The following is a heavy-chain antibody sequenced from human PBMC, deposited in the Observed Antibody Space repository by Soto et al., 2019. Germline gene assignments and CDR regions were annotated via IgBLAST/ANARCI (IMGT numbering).Heavy chain of an antibody. Sequence: QITLKESGPTLVKPTQTLTLTCTFSGFSLSTSGVGVGWIRQPPGKALEWLALIYWDGDKRYRPSLNSRHTLTKYTTKNPMVLKMTNIDPLDTATYYCAHLTYYYDSSGYYARAEYFQHWGQGTLVTVSS. D-gene: IGHD3-22*01. CDR1: GFSLSTSGVG. CDR2: IYWDGDK. V-gene: IGHV2-5*02. CDR3: AHLTYYYDSSGYYARAEYFQH. J-gene: IGHJ1*01.